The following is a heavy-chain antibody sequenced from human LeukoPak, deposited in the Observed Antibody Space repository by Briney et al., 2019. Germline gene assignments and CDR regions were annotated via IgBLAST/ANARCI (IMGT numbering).Heavy chain of an antibody. CDR2: INPNSGGT. Sequence: ASVKVSCKASGYTFTGYYMHWVRQAPGQGLEWMGWINPNSGGTNYAQKFQGRVTMTRDTSISTAYMELSRLRSDDTAVYYCARGEGYCSSTSCFNYYMDVWGKGTTVTVSS. D-gene: IGHD2-2*01. V-gene: IGHV1-2*02. CDR1: GYTFTGYY. J-gene: IGHJ6*03. CDR3: ARGEGYCSSTSCFNYYMDV.